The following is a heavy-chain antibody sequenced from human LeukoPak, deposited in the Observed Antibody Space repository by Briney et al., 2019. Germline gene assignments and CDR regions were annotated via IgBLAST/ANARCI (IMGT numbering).Heavy chain of an antibody. CDR3: ARVVTPRYCSTPSCYWKGWFDP. V-gene: IGHV1-69*01. CDR1: GGTFSRYA. D-gene: IGHD2-2*01. Sequence: SVKVSCKASGGTFSRYAMSWVRQAPGQGLEWMGGIIPIFGTASFAQKFQGRVTITADESTGTAYMELSSLRSEDTAVYYRARVVTPRYCSTPSCYWKGWFDPWGQGTLVTVSS. J-gene: IGHJ5*02. CDR2: IIPIFGTA.